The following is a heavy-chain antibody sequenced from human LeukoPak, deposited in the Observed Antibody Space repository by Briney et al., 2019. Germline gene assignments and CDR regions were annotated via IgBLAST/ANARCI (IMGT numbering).Heavy chain of an antibody. CDR3: ARHLYYYDSSGYYYWFDP. V-gene: IGHV4-59*08. CDR2: IYYSGST. Sequence: SETLSLTCTVSGGSISSYYWSWIRQPPGKGLEWIGYIYYSGSTNYNPSLKSRVTISVDTSKNQFSLKLSSVTAADTAVYYCARHLYYYDSSGYYYWFDPWGQGTLVTVSS. J-gene: IGHJ5*02. CDR1: GGSISSYY. D-gene: IGHD3-22*01.